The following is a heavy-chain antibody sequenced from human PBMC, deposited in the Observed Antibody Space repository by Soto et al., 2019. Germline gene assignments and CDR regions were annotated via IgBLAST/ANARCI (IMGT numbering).Heavy chain of an antibody. CDR3: ARAARYSGSYYEIDY. V-gene: IGHV4-30-2*01. D-gene: IGHD1-26*01. J-gene: IGHJ4*02. Sequence: SETLSLTSAVSGGSISTGGYSWSWIRQPPGKGLEWIGYIYHSGSTYYNPSLKSRVTISVDRSKNQFSLKLSSVTAADTAVYYCARAARYSGSYYEIDYWGQGTLVTVSS. CDR1: GGSISTGGYS. CDR2: IYHSGST.